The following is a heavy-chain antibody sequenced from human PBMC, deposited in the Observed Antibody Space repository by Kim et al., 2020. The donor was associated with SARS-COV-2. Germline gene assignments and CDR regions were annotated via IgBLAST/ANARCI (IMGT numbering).Heavy chain of an antibody. V-gene: IGHV4-34*01. Sequence: SETLSLTCAAYGGSFSGYYWSWIRQPPGKGLEWIGEINHSGSTNYNPSLKSRVTISVDTSKNQFSLKLSSVTAADTTVYYCARGHYYGSGSYYTTPYNWFDPWGQGTLVTVSS. CDR3: ARGHYYGSGSYYTTPYNWFDP. D-gene: IGHD3-10*01. J-gene: IGHJ5*02. CDR2: INHSGST. CDR1: GGSFSGYY.